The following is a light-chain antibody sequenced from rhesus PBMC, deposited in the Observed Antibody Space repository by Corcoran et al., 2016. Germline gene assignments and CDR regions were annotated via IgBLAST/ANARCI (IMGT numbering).Light chain of an antibody. CDR2: KAS. CDR1: QSISSW. V-gene: IGKV1-22*01. J-gene: IGKJ4*01. CDR3: QQYSSSTLT. Sequence: DIQMTQSPSSLSASVGDTVTITCRASQSISSWLAWYQQKPGKAPTLLIYKASSLQSGVPSRFSGSGSGTDFTLTISSLQSEDFATYYCQQYSSSTLTFGGGTKGELK.